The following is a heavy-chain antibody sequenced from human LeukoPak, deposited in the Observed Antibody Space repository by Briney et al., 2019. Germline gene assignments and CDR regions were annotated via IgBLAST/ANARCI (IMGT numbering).Heavy chain of an antibody. J-gene: IGHJ6*02. V-gene: IGHV1-46*01. CDR3: ARGASSSWSYYYYGMDV. CDR2: INPSGGST. CDR1: GYTFTSYY. D-gene: IGHD6-13*01. Sequence: ASVKVSCKASGYTFTSYYMHWVRQAPGQGLEWMGIINPSGGSTSYAQKFQGRVTMTRDTSTSTVYMELSSLRSEDTAVYYCARGASSSWSYYYYGMDVWGQGTTVTVSS.